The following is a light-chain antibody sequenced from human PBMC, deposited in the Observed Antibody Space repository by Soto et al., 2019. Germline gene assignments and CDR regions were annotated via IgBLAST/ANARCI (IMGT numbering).Light chain of an antibody. CDR3: QQYDSSPRT. V-gene: IGKV3-20*01. J-gene: IGKJ1*01. CDR1: QSVSTY. CDR2: DAS. Sequence: DIVLTQSPATLSLSPGERATLSCWASQSVSTYLAWYQQKPGQAPRLLIYDASSRATGIPARFSGSGSGTDFTLTISRLEPEDFAVYYCQQYDSSPRTFGRGTKVDIK.